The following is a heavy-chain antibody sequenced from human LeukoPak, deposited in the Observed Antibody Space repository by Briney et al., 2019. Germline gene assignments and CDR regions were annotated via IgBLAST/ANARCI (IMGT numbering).Heavy chain of an antibody. CDR3: AISLTITDFDY. V-gene: IGHV4-39*01. Sequence: ASETLSLTCAVSGGSISSSSYYWGWIRQPPGKGLEWIGSIYYSGSTYYNPSLKSRVTISVDTSKNQFSLKLSSVTAADTAVYYCAISLTITDFDYWGQGTLVTVSS. CDR1: GGSISSSSYY. J-gene: IGHJ4*02. CDR2: IYYSGST. D-gene: IGHD3-9*01.